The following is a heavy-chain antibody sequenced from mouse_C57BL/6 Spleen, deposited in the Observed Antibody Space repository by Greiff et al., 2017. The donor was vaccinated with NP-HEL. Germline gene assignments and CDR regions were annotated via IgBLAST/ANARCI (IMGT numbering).Heavy chain of an antibody. Sequence: QVQLQQSGAELVRPGTSVKVSCKASGYAFTNYLIEWVKQRPGKGLEWIGQIYPGDGDTNYNGKFKGKATLTADKSSSTAYMQLSSLTSEDSAVYFCARREGTTWFAYWGQGTLVTVSA. CDR3: ARREGTTWFAY. CDR1: GYAFTNYL. CDR2: IYPGDGDT. J-gene: IGHJ3*01. D-gene: IGHD3-3*01. V-gene: IGHV1-54*01.